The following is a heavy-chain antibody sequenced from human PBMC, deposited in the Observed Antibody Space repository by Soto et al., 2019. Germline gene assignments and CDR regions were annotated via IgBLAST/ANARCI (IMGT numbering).Heavy chain of an antibody. CDR3: ARDPSGEWLFDYYYYMDV. CDR1: GFTFSSYG. D-gene: IGHD3-3*01. Sequence: PGGSLRLSCAASGFTFSSYGMHWVRQAPGKGLEWVAVIWYDGSNKYYADSVKGRFTISRDNSKNTLYLQMNSLRAEDTAVYYCARDPSGEWLFDYYYYMDVWGKGTTVTVSS. V-gene: IGHV3-33*01. J-gene: IGHJ6*03. CDR2: IWYDGSNK.